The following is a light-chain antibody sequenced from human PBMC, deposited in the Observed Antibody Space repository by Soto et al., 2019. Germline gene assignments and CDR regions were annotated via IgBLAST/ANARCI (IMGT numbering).Light chain of an antibody. CDR1: QSVSSSY. V-gene: IGKV3-20*01. J-gene: IGKJ3*01. Sequence: EIVLTQSPGTLSLSPGERATLSCRASQSVSSSYLAWYQQKPGQAPRLLIYGASSRATGIPDRFSGSGSGTDFALTISRLEPEDFAVYYCQQYGSSTLFTFGPGTKGDIK. CDR3: QQYGSSTLFT. CDR2: GAS.